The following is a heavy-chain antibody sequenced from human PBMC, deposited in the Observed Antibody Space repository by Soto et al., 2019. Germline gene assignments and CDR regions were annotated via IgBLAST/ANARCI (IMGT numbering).Heavy chain of an antibody. CDR3: ARDRGSIWYSLFHY. V-gene: IGHV4-61*01. CDR1: GGSVSSGSYY. J-gene: IGHJ4*02. CDR2: IYYSGST. Sequence: QVQLQESGPGLVKPSETLSLTCTVSGGSVSSGSYYWSWIRQPPGKGLEWIGYIYYSGSTNYNPSLQSLVTISVDTSKNQFSLKLSSVTAADTAVYYCARDRGSIWYSLFHYWGQGTLVTVSS. D-gene: IGHD6-13*01.